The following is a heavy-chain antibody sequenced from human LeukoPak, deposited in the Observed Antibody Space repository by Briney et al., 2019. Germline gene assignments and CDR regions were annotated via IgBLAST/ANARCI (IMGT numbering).Heavy chain of an antibody. D-gene: IGHD6-19*01. V-gene: IGHV3-30*18. Sequence: GGSLRLSCAASGFTFSSYGMHWVSQAPGKGLEWVAVISYDGSNKYYADSVKGRFTISRDNSKNTLYLQMNSLRAEDTAVYYCAKDLDSGWTLDYWGQGTLVTVSS. J-gene: IGHJ4*02. CDR2: ISYDGSNK. CDR1: GFTFSSYG. CDR3: AKDLDSGWTLDY.